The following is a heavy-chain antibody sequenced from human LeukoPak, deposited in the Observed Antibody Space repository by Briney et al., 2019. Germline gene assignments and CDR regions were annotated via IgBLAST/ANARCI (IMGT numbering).Heavy chain of an antibody. CDR3: AREAMTTSASFDY. CDR2: ISYDGSNK. D-gene: IGHD2/OR15-2a*01. CDR1: GFTFSSYA. V-gene: IGHV3-30*04. J-gene: IGHJ4*02. Sequence: GGSLRLSCVASGFTFSSYAMHWVRQAPGKGLEWVAFISYDGSNKYYADSVKGRFTISRDNSKNTLYLQMNSLRVEGTSVYYCAREAMTTSASFDYWGQGTLVTVSS.